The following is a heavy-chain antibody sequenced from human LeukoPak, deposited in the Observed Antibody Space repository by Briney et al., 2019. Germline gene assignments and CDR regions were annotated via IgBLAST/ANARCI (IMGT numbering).Heavy chain of an antibody. CDR1: GGSISSGSYY. CDR3: ARGGGYCGGGSCYSSFDY. J-gene: IGHJ4*02. CDR2: MYTSGST. D-gene: IGHD2-15*01. V-gene: IGHV4-61*02. Sequence: PSETLSLTCTVSGGSISSGSYYWSWIRQPAGKGLEWIGRMYTSGSTNYNPSLKSRVTISVDTSKNQFSLKLSSVTAADTAVYYCARGGGYCGGGSCYSSFDYWGQGTLVTVSS.